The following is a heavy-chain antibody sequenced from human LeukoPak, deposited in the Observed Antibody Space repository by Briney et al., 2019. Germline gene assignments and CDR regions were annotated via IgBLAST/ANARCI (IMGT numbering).Heavy chain of an antibody. Sequence: GGSLRLSCAASGFTFSSYSMNWVRQAPGKGLEWVSYISSGSSTIYYTDSVKGRFTIYRDNAKNSLYLQMNSLRAEDTAVYYCARGARGFWSGYYDYWGQGTLVTVSS. CDR2: ISSGSSTI. D-gene: IGHD3-3*01. J-gene: IGHJ4*02. V-gene: IGHV3-48*01. CDR3: ARGARGFWSGYYDY. CDR1: GFTFSSYS.